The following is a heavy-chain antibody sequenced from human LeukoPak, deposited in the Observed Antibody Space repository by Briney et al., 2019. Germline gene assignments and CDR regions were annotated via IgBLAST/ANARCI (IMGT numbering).Heavy chain of an antibody. CDR2: IKTDGSTT. D-gene: IGHD2-2*01. CDR3: ARGNQQLPRSTPDY. V-gene: IGHV3-74*01. J-gene: IGHJ4*02. Sequence: GGSLRLSGAVSGFTFSSSWMHWVLQAPGKGLVWVSHIKTDGSTTAYADSVRGRFTISRDNAKNTLYLQMNSLRAEDTGVYYCARGNQQLPRSTPDYWGQGTLVTVSS. CDR1: GFTFSSSW.